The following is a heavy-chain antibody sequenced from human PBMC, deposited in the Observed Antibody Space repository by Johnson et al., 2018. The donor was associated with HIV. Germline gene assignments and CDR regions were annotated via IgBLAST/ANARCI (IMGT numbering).Heavy chain of an antibody. J-gene: IGHJ3*02. D-gene: IGHD3-3*01. V-gene: IGHV3-53*01. Sequence: VQLVESGGGLVQPGGSLRLSCAASGFTVSSNYMSWVRQAPGKGLEWVSVIYSGGSTYYADSVKGRFTISRDNSKNTLYLQMNSLRAEDTAVYYCAREPHNFWSPDAFDIWGQGTMVTVSS. CDR1: GFTVSSNY. CDR3: AREPHNFWSPDAFDI. CDR2: IYSGGST.